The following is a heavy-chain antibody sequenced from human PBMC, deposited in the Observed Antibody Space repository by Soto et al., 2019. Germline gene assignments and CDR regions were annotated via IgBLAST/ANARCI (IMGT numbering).Heavy chain of an antibody. D-gene: IGHD6-19*01. CDR3: SMLGGWSGGSSGMDV. CDR1: GLIFSDYH. CDR2: IRRKANSYTT. V-gene: IGHV3-72*01. Sequence: EVQLVESGGGLVQPGGSLRLSCAASGLIFSDYHMDWVRQAPGKGLEWVGRIRRKANSYTTEYAASVKGRFTISRDDTNNSLYLQMNSLKSKDTAVYYCSMLGGWSGGSSGMDVWGQGTTVTVSS. J-gene: IGHJ6*02.